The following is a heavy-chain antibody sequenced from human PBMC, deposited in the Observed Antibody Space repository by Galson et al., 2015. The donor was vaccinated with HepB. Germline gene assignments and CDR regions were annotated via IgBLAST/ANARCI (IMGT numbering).Heavy chain of an antibody. CDR2: IFTDGNT. V-gene: IGHV3-53*01. J-gene: IGHJ4*02. Sequence: LRLSCAASGFTVSSNYMSWVRQAPGKGLEWVSSIFTDGNTYYADSVKGRFTIPRDNSKNTVFLQMNSLRAEDTAVYYCARGLAPEGYFDHWGQGTLVTVSS. D-gene: IGHD3-3*02. CDR3: ARGLAPEGYFDH. CDR1: GFTVSSNY.